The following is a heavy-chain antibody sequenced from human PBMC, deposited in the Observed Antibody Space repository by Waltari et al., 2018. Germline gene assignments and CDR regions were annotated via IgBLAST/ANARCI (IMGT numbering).Heavy chain of an antibody. CDR2: IRGSSGTT. Sequence: QVQLQESGPGLVKPSETLSLTCAFSGYSISSGYYWGWIRQPPGKGLEYIGYIRGSSGTTYYNHSLKSRVTISKDTSKNQFSLKLSSVTAADTAVYYCARLGLTAAFDYWGQGVLVTVSS. D-gene: IGHD2-15*01. J-gene: IGHJ4*02. CDR3: ARLGLTAAFDY. V-gene: IGHV4-38-2*01. CDR1: GYSISSGYY.